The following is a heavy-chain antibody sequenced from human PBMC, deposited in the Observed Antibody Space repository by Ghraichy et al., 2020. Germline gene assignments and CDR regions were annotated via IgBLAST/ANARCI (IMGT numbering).Heavy chain of an antibody. Sequence: GGSLRLSCAASGFTFSSYAMSWVRHAPGKGLEWVSAISGSGGSTYYADSVKGRFTISRDNSKNTLYLQMNSLRAEDTAVYYCANDLKVALNYYDSSGYYEHDAFDIWGQGTMVTVSS. J-gene: IGHJ3*02. CDR1: GFTFSSYA. CDR3: ANDLKVALNYYDSSGYYEHDAFDI. D-gene: IGHD3-22*01. V-gene: IGHV3-23*01. CDR2: ISGSGGST.